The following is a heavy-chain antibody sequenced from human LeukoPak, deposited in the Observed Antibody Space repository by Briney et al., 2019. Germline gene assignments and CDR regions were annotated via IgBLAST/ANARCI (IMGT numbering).Heavy chain of an antibody. V-gene: IGHV4-59*01. Sequence: PSETLSLTCTVSGGSISSYYWSWIRQPPGKGLEWIGYIYYSGSTNYNPSLKSRVTISVDTSKNRFSLKLSSVTAADTAVYYCAREDPDDAFDIWGQGTMVTVSS. CDR2: IYYSGST. CDR1: GGSISSYY. CDR3: AREDPDDAFDI. J-gene: IGHJ3*02.